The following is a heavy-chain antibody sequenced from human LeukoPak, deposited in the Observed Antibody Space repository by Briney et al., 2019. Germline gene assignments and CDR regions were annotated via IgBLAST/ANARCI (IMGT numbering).Heavy chain of an antibody. CDR1: VFRFGDYA. V-gene: IGHV3-49*04. D-gene: IGHD1-26*01. CDR2: VRSKGHSRTT. Sequence: PGRSLRLSCTASVFRFGDYALNWVRQAPGKGLECVGFVRSKGHSRTTEYAASVEGRFTISRDDSKSIAYLQMNSLKTEDTAVYYCSRAQTEVGAKYYFDYWGQGTLVTVSS. J-gene: IGHJ4*02. CDR3: SRAQTEVGAKYYFDY.